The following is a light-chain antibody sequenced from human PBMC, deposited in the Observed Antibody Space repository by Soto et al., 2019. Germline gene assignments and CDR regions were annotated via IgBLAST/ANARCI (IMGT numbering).Light chain of an antibody. Sequence: QSALTQPPSVSGAPGQRVTISCTGSSSNTGVGYDVHWYQHLPGTAPKLLIHGNSNRPSGVPDRFSGSKSGTSASLAITGLQAEDEADYYCQSYDSSLRGWVFGGGTKLTVL. J-gene: IGLJ3*02. CDR1: SSNTGVGYD. CDR3: QSYDSSLRGWV. CDR2: GNS. V-gene: IGLV1-40*01.